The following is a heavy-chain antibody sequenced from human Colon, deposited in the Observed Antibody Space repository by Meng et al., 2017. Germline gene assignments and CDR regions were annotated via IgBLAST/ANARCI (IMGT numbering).Heavy chain of an antibody. CDR1: GDSVSSKTAV. J-gene: IGHJ4*02. D-gene: IGHD3-16*02. V-gene: IGHV6-1*01. Sequence: QSQQQSPGLVKPSQTLSLTCAISGDSVSSKTAVWNWIRQSPSRGLEWLGRTYYRAKWNHDYAESLRGRITINPDTSNNQISLQLNSVTPEDTAVYYCTRGLEFYRFEYWGQGTLVTVSS. CDR3: TRGLEFYRFEY. CDR2: TYYRAKWNH.